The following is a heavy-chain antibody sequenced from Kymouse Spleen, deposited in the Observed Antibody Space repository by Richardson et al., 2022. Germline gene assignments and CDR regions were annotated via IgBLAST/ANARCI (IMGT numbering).Heavy chain of an antibody. J-gene: IGHJ6*02. V-gene: IGHV6-1*01. CDR3: ARILLWFGELSSTTTTVWTS. D-gene: IGHD3-10*01. CDR1: GDSVSSNSAA. CDR2: TYYRSKWYN. Sequence: QVQLQQSGPGLVKPSQTLSLTCAISGDSVSSNSAAWNWIRQSPSRGLEWLGRTYYRSKWYNDYAVSVKSRITINPDTSKNQFSLQLNSVTPEDTAVYYCARILLWFGELSSTTTTVWTSGAKGPRSPSPQ.